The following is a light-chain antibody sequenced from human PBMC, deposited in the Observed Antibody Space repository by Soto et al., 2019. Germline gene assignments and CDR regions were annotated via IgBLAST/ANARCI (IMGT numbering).Light chain of an antibody. CDR3: SSYRSRSTLLYV. V-gene: IGLV2-14*01. J-gene: IGLJ1*01. Sequence: QSALTQPASVSGSPGQSITMSGTGTSSDVGGYNYVSWYQQHPGKAPKLMIYDVSNRPSGVSNRFSGSKSGNTASLTISGLQAEDEADYYCSSYRSRSTLLYVFGTGTKLTVL. CDR2: DVS. CDR1: SSDVGGYNY.